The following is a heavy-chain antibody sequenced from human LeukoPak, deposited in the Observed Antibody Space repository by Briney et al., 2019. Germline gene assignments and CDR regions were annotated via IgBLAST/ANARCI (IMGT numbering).Heavy chain of an antibody. CDR1: GVSISSGGYY. V-gene: IGHV4-31*03. CDR2: ISYSGST. D-gene: IGHD2-2*01. J-gene: IGHJ5*02. Sequence: SETLSLTCSVSGVSISSGGYYWSWIRQHPGKGLEWIGYISYSGSTYYSPSLQSRVTISIDTSKNQFSLQLSSVSAADTAVYYCARLYCSTTRCYVGNNWFGPWGQGTLVTVSS. CDR3: ARLYCSTTRCYVGNNWFGP.